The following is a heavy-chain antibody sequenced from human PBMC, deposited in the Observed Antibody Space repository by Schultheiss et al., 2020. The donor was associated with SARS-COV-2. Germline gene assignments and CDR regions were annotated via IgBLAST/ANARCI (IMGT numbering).Heavy chain of an antibody. CDR3: ARDKRGYGSGSFFDY. J-gene: IGHJ4*02. Sequence: GGSLRLSCAASGFTFSSYGMHWVRQAPGKGLEWVAVIWYDGSNKYYADSVKGRFTISRDNSKNTLYLQMNSLRAEDTAVYYCARDKRGYGSGSFFDYWGQGTLVTVSS. CDR2: IWYDGSNK. CDR1: GFTFSSYG. D-gene: IGHD3-10*01. V-gene: IGHV3-33*01.